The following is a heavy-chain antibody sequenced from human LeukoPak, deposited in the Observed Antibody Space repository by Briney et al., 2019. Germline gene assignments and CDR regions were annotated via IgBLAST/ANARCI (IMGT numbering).Heavy chain of an antibody. D-gene: IGHD1-26*01. CDR1: GFVFSSHG. J-gene: IGHJ4*02. CDR2: ISSSSSYI. V-gene: IGHV3-21*01. CDR3: ARGSGSYRPLDY. Sequence: GGSLRLSCVASGFVFSSHGMNWVRQAPGKGLEWVSSISSSSSYIYYADSVKGRFTISRDNAKNSLYLQMNSLRAEDTAVYYCARGSGSYRPLDYWGQGTLVAVSS.